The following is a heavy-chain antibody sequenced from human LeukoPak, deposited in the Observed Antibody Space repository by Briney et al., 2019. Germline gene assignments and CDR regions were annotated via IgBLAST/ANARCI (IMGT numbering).Heavy chain of an antibody. CDR1: GFTFSSYG. CDR3: ARSYLRYFDWLLNY. D-gene: IGHD3-9*01. Sequence: GRSLRLSCAASGFTFSSYGMHWVRQAPGKGLEWVAVISYDGSNKYYVDSVKGRFTISRDNAKNSLYLQMNSLRAEDTAVYYCARSYLRYFDWLLNYWGQGTLVTVSS. CDR2: ISYDGSNK. J-gene: IGHJ4*02. V-gene: IGHV3-30*03.